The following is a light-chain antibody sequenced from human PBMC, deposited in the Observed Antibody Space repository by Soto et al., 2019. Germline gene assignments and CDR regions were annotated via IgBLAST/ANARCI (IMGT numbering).Light chain of an antibody. CDR2: DAS. CDR1: QGISNY. CDR3: QHYNSYSEA. Sequence: EIQMTQSPSSLSASVGDRVTITCRASQGISNYLAWYQQKPGKAPKVLIFDASSLKTGVPSRFSGSGSGTEFTLTISSLQPDDFATYYCQHYNSYSEAFGQGTKVDTK. J-gene: IGKJ1*01. V-gene: IGKV1-16*01.